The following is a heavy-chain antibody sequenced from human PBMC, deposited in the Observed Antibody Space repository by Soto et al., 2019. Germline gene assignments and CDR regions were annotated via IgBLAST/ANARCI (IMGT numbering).Heavy chain of an antibody. CDR1: GGSISSGDYY. D-gene: IGHD2-2*01. CDR3: ARGVVLVPATPNWFDP. CDR2: ISYSGST. J-gene: IGHJ5*02. V-gene: IGHV4-31*03. Sequence: QVRLQASGPGLVKPSQTLSLTCTVSGGSISSGDYYWTWIRQHPGKGLECIGYISYSGSTYYNPSLRSRVSLSVDPSKNQFSLKLTSVTAADKAVYYCARGVVLVPATPNWFDPWGQGTLVTVSS.